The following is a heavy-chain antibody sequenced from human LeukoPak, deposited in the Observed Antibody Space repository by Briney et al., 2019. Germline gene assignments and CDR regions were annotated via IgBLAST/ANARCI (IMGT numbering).Heavy chain of an antibody. D-gene: IGHD6-13*01. J-gene: IGHJ6*03. CDR3: ARAGVDSSSWYGFYYYYYMDV. V-gene: IGHV1-69*01. CDR1: GGTVSSYA. CDR2: IIPIFGTA. Sequence: SVKVSCKASGGTVSSYAISWVRQAPGQGLEWMGGIIPIFGTANYAQKFQGRVTITADESTSTAYMELSSLRSEDTAVYYCARAGVDSSSWYGFYYYYYMDVWGKGTTVTVSS.